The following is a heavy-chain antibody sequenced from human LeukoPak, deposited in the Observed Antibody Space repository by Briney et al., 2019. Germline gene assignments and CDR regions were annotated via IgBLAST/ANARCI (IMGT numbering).Heavy chain of an antibody. CDR2: IYWDDDK. D-gene: IGHD4-17*01. J-gene: IGHJ4*02. CDR1: GFSLSARGVG. V-gene: IGHV2-5*02. Sequence: ESGPTLVKPTQTLTLTCTFSGFSLSARGVGVGWIRQPPGKALEWLSLIYWDDDKRYSPSLKSRLTITKDTSKNQVVLTMTNMDPVDTATYYCAHSGLITTVWLYMFDYWGQGTLVTVSS. CDR3: AHSGLITTVWLYMFDY.